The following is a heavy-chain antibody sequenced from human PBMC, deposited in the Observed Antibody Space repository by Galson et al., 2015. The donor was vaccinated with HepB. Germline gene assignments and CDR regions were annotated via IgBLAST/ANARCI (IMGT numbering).Heavy chain of an antibody. CDR3: ARISRGWTFDY. J-gene: IGHJ4*02. V-gene: IGHV3-13*01. CDR1: GFTFSNYD. CDR2: IGIAGDT. Sequence: SLRLSCAASGFTFSNYDMHWVRQATGKGLEWVSGIGIAGDTYYPGSVKGRFTISRENAKNSLYLQMNSPRAGDTAVYYCARISRGWTFDYWGQGTLVTVSS. D-gene: IGHD6-19*01.